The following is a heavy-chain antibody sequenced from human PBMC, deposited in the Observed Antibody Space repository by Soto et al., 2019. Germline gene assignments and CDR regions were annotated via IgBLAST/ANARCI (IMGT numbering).Heavy chain of an antibody. J-gene: IGHJ5*02. Sequence: QVQLVQSGAEVKKPGASVKVSCKASGYTFTSYGISWVRQAPGQGLEWMGWISASNGNTNYAQKLEGRVTMTADTSTSTAYLELRSLRSDDTTVYYCARDSGCLAFDWFVPWGQGTLVTVSS. V-gene: IGHV1-18*04. D-gene: IGHD3-3*02. CDR3: ARDSGCLAFDWFVP. CDR1: GYTFTSYG. CDR2: ISASNGNT.